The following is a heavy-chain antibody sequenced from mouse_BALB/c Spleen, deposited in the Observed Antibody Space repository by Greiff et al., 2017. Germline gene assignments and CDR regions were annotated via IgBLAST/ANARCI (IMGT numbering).Heavy chain of an antibody. CDR1: GYTFTSYV. CDR3: ARSSGYVRFAY. CDR2: INPYNDGT. D-gene: IGHD3-1*01. Sequence: EVQLQESGPELVKPGASVKMSCKASGYTFTSYVMHWVKQKPGQGLEWIGYINPYNDGTKYNEKFKGKATLTSDKSSSTAYMELSSLTSEDSAVYYCARSSGYVRFAYWGQGTLVTVSA. J-gene: IGHJ3*01. V-gene: IGHV1-14*01.